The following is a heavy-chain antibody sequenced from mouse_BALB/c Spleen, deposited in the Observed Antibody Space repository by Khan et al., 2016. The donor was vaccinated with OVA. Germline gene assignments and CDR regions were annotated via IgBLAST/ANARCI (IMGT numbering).Heavy chain of an antibody. J-gene: IGHJ2*01. CDR1: GFTFSRFG. V-gene: IGHV5-17*02. CDR3: ARESNFDY. Sequence: EVHLVESGGGLVQPGGSRKLSCAASGFTFSRFGMHWVRQAPEKGLEWVAYISSGSSTIYYADTVKGRFTISIDNPKNTLFLQMSSLMCDGTAMYYCARESNFDYGGQGTTLTDSS. D-gene: IGHD6-2*01. CDR2: ISSGSSTI.